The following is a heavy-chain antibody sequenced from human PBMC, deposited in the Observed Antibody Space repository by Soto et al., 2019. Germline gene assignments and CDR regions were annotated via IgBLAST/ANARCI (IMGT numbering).Heavy chain of an antibody. J-gene: IGHJ6*02. D-gene: IGHD2-15*01. Sequence: QVQLVQSGAEVKKPGASVKVSCKASGYTFTSYDINWVRQATGQGLEWMGWMNPNSGNTGYAQKFQGRVTMTRNTSISTDYMELSSLRSEDTAVYYCARGRRYCSGGSCSLYYSYGMDVWGQGTTVTVSS. CDR2: MNPNSGNT. CDR3: ARGRRYCSGGSCSLYYSYGMDV. V-gene: IGHV1-8*01. CDR1: GYTFTSYD.